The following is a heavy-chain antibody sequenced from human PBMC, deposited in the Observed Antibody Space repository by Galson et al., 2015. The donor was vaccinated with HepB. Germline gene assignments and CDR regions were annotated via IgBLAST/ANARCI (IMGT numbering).Heavy chain of an antibody. Sequence: SVSRDTVGWHWIRQSPSRGLEWLGRTYYRSKWYSDYAISVKSRIIINADSSTNQFFLQLNSVTPEDTAVYYCTRVAHLGRGMNVWGQGTTVTV. V-gene: IGHV6-1*01. CDR2: TYYRSKWYS. CDR1: SVSRDTVG. CDR3: TRVAHLGRGMNV. J-gene: IGHJ6*02. D-gene: IGHD3-10*01.